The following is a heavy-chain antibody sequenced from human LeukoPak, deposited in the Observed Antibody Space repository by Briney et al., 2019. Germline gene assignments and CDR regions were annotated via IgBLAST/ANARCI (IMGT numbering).Heavy chain of an antibody. CDR1: GGSISSSNW. J-gene: IGHJ4*02. CDR3: ARGGGSGWYPSDPLEPYYFDY. V-gene: IGHV4-4*02. CDR2: IYHSGST. Sequence: SETLSLTCAVSGGSISSSNWWSWVRQPPGKGLEWIGEIYHSGSTNYNPSLKSRVTISVDTSKNQFSLKLSSVTAADTAVYYCARGGGSGWYPSDPLEPYYFDYWGQGTLVTVSS. D-gene: IGHD6-19*01.